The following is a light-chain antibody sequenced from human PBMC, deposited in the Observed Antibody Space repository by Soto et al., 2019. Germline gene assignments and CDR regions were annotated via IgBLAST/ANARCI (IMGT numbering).Light chain of an antibody. CDR3: SSYTSSSTRV. V-gene: IGLV2-14*03. CDR2: EVS. Sequence: QSSLTQPASVSGSPGQSIAISCTGTSRDVGAYDYVSWYQQHPDKAPKLMIYEVSNRPSGVSNRFSGSKSVNTATLTISGLQAEDEADYYCSSYTSSSTRVFGTGTKDTVL. CDR1: SRDVGAYDY. J-gene: IGLJ1*01.